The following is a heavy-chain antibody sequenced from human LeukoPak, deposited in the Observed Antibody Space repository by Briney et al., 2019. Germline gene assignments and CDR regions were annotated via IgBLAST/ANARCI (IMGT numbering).Heavy chain of an antibody. J-gene: IGHJ4*02. D-gene: IGHD3-22*01. V-gene: IGHV3-30*02. Sequence: PGWSLRLSCAASGFTFSNYGMHWVRQAPGKGLEWVAFIRFDGSNKYYTDSVKGRFTISRDNSKNTLYLQMNSLRAEDTAVYYCAKGVYYANRGYSSLFDCWGEGNLGTVSS. CDR1: GFTFSNYG. CDR3: AKGVYYANRGYSSLFDC. CDR2: IRFDGSNK.